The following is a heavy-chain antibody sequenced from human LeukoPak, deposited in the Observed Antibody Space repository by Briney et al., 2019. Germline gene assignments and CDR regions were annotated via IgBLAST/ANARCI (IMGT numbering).Heavy chain of an antibody. V-gene: IGHV5-51*01. J-gene: IGHJ4*02. D-gene: IGHD4-11*01. Sequence: GESLKISCKGSGYSSTTYWIAWVPQLPGKGLEWMGIIYPGDSDTRYSTSFQGQVTSSADKFISTAYLQWSSLKASDTAMYYCARPSTDYLSNWGQGTLVTVSS. CDR1: GYSSTTYW. CDR3: ARPSTDYLSN. CDR2: IYPGDSDT.